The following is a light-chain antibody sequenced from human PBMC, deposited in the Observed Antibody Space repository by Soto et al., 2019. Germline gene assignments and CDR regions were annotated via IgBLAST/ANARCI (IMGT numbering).Light chain of an antibody. Sequence: QSALTQPASVSGSPGQPITISCSGTTSDVGGYNLVSWYQQHTAKAPKLLIYEGTQRPSGVSSRFSGSKSGNTASLTISGLQAEDEADYYCCSYASSSSYVFGTGTKVTVL. CDR2: EGT. J-gene: IGLJ1*01. CDR3: CSYASSSSYV. CDR1: TSDVGGYNL. V-gene: IGLV2-23*01.